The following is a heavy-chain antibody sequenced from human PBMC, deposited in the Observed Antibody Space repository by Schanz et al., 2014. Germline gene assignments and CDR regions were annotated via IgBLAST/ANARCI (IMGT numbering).Heavy chain of an antibody. J-gene: IGHJ3*01. D-gene: IGHD5-12*01. Sequence: EVQLVESGGGLIQPGGSLRLSCAVSGFTVSSNYMSWVRQAPGKGLEWVSTVYMSAASTRYADSVKGRFIISRDSSKNXLFLQMNSLRPEDTALYFCARDEGRDGYNLAFDVWGQGTLVTVSS. V-gene: IGHV3-53*01. CDR3: ARDEGRDGYNLAFDV. CDR2: VYMSAAST. CDR1: GFTVSSNY.